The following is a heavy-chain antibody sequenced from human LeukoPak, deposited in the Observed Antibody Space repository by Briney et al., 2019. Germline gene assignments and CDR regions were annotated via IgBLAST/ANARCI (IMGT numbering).Heavy chain of an antibody. J-gene: IGHJ4*02. Sequence: ASVKVSCKASGYPFTSYYINWVRQAPGQGLEWMGWINPNSGGTNYAQKFQGRVTMTRDTSISTAYMELSRLRSDDTAVYYCARDRVVVPAAFDYWGQGTLVTVSS. CDR2: INPNSGGT. CDR3: ARDRVVVPAAFDY. CDR1: GYPFTSYY. V-gene: IGHV1-2*02. D-gene: IGHD2-2*01.